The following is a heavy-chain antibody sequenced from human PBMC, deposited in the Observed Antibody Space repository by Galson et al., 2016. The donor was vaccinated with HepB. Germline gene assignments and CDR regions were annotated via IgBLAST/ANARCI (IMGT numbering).Heavy chain of an antibody. D-gene: IGHD2-2*02. CDR1: GLTFGDCA. CDR2: IRSKVYGGTT. Sequence: SLRLSCAASGLTFGDCAMSWFRQAPGKGLEWVGFIRSKVYGGTTEYAASVKDRFTISRDDSKSIAYLQMNSLKTEDTAVYYCTRVPPLYTPAYDYYYYGLDVWGQGTTVTVSS. V-gene: IGHV3-49*03. J-gene: IGHJ6*02. CDR3: TRVPPLYTPAYDYYYYGLDV.